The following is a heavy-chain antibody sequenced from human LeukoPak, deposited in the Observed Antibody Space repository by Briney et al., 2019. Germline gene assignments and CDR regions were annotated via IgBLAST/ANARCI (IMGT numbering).Heavy chain of an antibody. V-gene: IGHV3-33*01. D-gene: IGHD4-17*01. J-gene: IGHJ4*02. CDR3: ATGGGYGDYGGYFDY. Sequence: GGSLRLSCAASGFTLSSYGMHWVRQAPGKGLEWVAVIWNDGSNKYYADSVKGRFTISRDNSKNTLYPQMNSLRAEDTAVYYCATGGGYGDYGGYFDYWGQGILVTVSS. CDR2: IWNDGSNK. CDR1: GFTLSSYG.